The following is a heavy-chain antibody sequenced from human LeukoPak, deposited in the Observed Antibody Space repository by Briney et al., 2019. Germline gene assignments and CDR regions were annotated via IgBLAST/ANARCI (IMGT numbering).Heavy chain of an antibody. J-gene: IGHJ4*02. V-gene: IGHV4-31*03. D-gene: IGHD1-26*01. CDR3: ARVVPHYFDY. Sequence: PSETLSLTCTVSGGSISSGGYYWSWIRQHPGKGLEWIGYIYYSGSTYYNPSLKSRVTISVDTSKNQFSLKLSSVTAADTAVYHCARVVPHYFDYWGQGTLVTVSS. CDR2: IYYSGST. CDR1: GGSISSGGYY.